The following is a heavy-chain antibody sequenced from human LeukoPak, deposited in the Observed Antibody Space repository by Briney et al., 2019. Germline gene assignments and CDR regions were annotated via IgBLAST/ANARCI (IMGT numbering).Heavy chain of an antibody. V-gene: IGHV1-69*05. CDR3: ARDRGQQLGNWFDP. J-gene: IGHJ5*02. Sequence: SVKVSCKASGGTFSSYAISWVRQAPGQGLEWMGGIIPIFGTASYAQKFQGRVTITTDESTSTAYMELSSLRSEDTAVYYCARDRGQQLGNWFDPWGQGTLVTVSS. D-gene: IGHD6-13*01. CDR2: IIPIFGTA. CDR1: GGTFSSYA.